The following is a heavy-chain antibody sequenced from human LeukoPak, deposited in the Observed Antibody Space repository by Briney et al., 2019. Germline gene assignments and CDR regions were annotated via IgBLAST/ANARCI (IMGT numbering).Heavy chain of an antibody. D-gene: IGHD3-10*01. CDR3: ARVGFGRLGPGFDY. CDR1: GGSISSSSYY. V-gene: IGHV4-39*01. Sequence: SETLSLTCTVSGGSISSSSYYWGWIRQPPGKGLEWIGSIYYSGGTYYNPSLKSRVTISVDTSKNQFSLKLSSVTAADTAVYYCARVGFGRLGPGFDYRGQGTLVTVSS. J-gene: IGHJ4*02. CDR2: IYYSGGT.